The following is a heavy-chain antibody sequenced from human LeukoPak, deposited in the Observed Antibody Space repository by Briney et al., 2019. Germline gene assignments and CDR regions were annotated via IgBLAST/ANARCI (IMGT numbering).Heavy chain of an antibody. CDR1: GYTFTSYG. J-gene: IGHJ6*02. CDR3: ARDHVVRGVIDGMDV. CDR2: ISAYNGNT. Sequence: ASVKVSCKASGYTFTSYGFSWVRQAPGQGLEWMGWISAYNGNTNYAQKLQGRVTMTTDTSTSTAYMELRSLRSDDTAVYYCARDHVVRGVIDGMDVWGQGTTVTVSS. V-gene: IGHV1-18*01. D-gene: IGHD3-10*01.